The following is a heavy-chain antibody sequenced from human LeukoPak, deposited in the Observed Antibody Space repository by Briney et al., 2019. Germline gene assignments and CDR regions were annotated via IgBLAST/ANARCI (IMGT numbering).Heavy chain of an antibody. CDR3: ARTRNYSGNYYYYYMDV. CDR1: GYTFTGYY. Sequence: ASVKVSCKASGYTFTGYYMHWVRQAPGQGLEWMRWINPNSGGTNYAQKFQGRVTMTTDTSTSTAYMELRSLRSDDTAVYYCARTRNYSGNYYYYYMDVWGKGTTVTISS. D-gene: IGHD1-26*01. V-gene: IGHV1-2*02. J-gene: IGHJ6*03. CDR2: INPNSGGT.